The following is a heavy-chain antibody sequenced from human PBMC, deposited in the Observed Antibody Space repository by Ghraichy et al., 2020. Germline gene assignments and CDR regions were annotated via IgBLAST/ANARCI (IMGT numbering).Heavy chain of an antibody. CDR2: IHYNGST. CDR1: GGSLSSGSYY. J-gene: IGHJ1*01. V-gene: IGHV4-61*01. D-gene: IGHD6-13*01. CDR3: ARTGYTSSWYRYFQH. Sequence: SETLSLTCTVSGGSLSSGSYYWTWIRQPPGKVLGWIGYIHYNGSTHYNPSLKSRVTMSVDTSKNQFSLRLSSVAAADTAVYYFARTGYTSSWYRYFQHWGQGTLVTVSS.